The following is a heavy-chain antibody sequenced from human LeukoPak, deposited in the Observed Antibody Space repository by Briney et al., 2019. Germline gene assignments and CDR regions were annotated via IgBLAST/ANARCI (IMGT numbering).Heavy chain of an antibody. CDR2: IGYGGDTT. CDR1: GFSFDVYP. Sequence: GGSLSLSCGAWGFSFDVYPVHGVRHSRGRAVVCVSFIGYGGDTTYYADCVGGRFTVPRDNRKHSLYLQMYSLRSEDTAIYYCAKDGHYCTATTCYSSWFDPWGQGTLVTVSS. D-gene: IGHD2-8*02. J-gene: IGHJ5*02. V-gene: IGHV3-43*01. CDR3: AKDGHYCTATTCYSSWFDP.